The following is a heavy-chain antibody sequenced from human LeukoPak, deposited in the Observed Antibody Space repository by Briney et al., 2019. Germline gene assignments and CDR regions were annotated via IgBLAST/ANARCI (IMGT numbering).Heavy chain of an antibody. CDR3: ARGPDMTTVTPTNYYYYAMDV. CDR2: INHSGST. D-gene: IGHD4-17*01. V-gene: IGHV4-34*01. Sequence: PSETLSLNCAVYGGSFSGYYWSWIRQPPGRGLDWIGEINHSGSTNYNPSLKSRVTISVDTSKNQFSLKLSSVTAADTAVYYCARGPDMTTVTPTNYYYYAMDVWGQGTTVTVSS. CDR1: GGSFSGYY. J-gene: IGHJ6*02.